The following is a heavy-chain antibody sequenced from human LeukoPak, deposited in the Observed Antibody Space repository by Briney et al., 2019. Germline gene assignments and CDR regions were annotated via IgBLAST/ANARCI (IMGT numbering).Heavy chain of an antibody. CDR3: VRGYHSFDV. Sequence: GGSLRLSCAASGFTFSDHFMDWVRQAPGEGLEWVARSRNKANGYTTQYAASVKGRFSISRDESRKSLYLQMNSLKTEDTAVYYCVRGYHSFDVWGQGTRVTVSS. J-gene: IGHJ3*01. CDR1: GFTFSDHF. CDR2: SRNKANGYTT. V-gene: IGHV3-72*01. D-gene: IGHD2-2*01.